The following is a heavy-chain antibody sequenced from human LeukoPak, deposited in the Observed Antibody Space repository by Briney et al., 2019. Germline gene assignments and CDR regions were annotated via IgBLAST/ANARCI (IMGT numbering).Heavy chain of an antibody. J-gene: IGHJ6*04. CDR2: INTAGSR. V-gene: IGHV3-23*01. CDR3: AKEGGPTVRGGYGMDV. Sequence: PGGSLRLSCAASGFSIISYIMSRVRQAPGKGLEGVATINTAGSRFYADSVKGRFTLSRDNYKNTLYLQMNSLRAEDTAIYYCAKEGGPTVRGGYGMDVWGKGTTVTVSS. D-gene: IGHD3-10*01. CDR1: GFSIISYI.